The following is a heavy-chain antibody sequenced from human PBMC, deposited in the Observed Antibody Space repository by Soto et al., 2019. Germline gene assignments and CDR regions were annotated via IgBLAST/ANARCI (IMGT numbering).Heavy chain of an antibody. D-gene: IGHD3-10*01. CDR3: ARDSDSVDYDVSGDYYYGMDV. CDR2: IIPIFGTA. CDR1: GGTFSSYA. J-gene: IGHJ6*02. V-gene: IGHV1-69*12. Sequence: QVQLVQSGAEVKKPGSSVKVSCKASGGTFSSYAISWVRQAPGQGLEWMGGIIPIFGTANYAQKFQGRVTITADESTSTAYMELSSLRSEDTAVYYCARDSDSVDYDVSGDYYYGMDVWGQGTTVTVS.